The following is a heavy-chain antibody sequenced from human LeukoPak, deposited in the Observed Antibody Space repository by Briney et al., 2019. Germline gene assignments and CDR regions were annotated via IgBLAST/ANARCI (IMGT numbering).Heavy chain of an antibody. Sequence: GGSLRLSCAVSGFTSSKDWMSWVRQAPGKGLEWVANIKQDGSEKNYVDSVKGRFTVSRDNAKNSLYLQMNSLRAEDTAVYYCARERDSGYDSLYYYYYMDVWGQGTTVTVSS. CDR2: IKQDGSEK. CDR1: GFTSSKDW. D-gene: IGHD5-12*01. CDR3: ARERDSGYDSLYYYYYMDV. J-gene: IGHJ6*03. V-gene: IGHV3-7*01.